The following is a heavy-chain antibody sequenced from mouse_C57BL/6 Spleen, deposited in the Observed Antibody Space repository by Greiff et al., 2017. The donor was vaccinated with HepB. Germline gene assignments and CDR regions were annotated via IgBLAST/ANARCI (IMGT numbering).Heavy chain of an antibody. D-gene: IGHD2-14*01. CDR1: GYTFTSYW. V-gene: IGHV1-69*01. J-gene: IGHJ4*01. CDR2: IDPSDSYT. CDR3: ARYGYDYAMNY. Sequence: VQLQESGAELVMPGASVKLSCKASGYTFTSYWMHWVKQRPGQGLEWIGEIDPSDSYTNYNQKFKGKSTLTVDKSSRTAYMQLSSLTSEDSAVYYCARYGYDYAMNYWGQGTSVTVSS.